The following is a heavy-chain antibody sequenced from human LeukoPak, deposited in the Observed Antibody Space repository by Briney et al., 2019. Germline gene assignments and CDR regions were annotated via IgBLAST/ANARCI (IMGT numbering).Heavy chain of an antibody. CDR2: IYTSGST. CDR1: GGSISSYY. D-gene: IGHD2-15*01. Sequence: KPSETLSLTCTVSGGSISSYYWSWIRQPAGEGLGWIGRIYTSGSTNYNPSLKSRVTMSVDTSKNQFSLKLSSVTAADTAVYYCAREPGYCSGGSCYFGNWFDPWGQGTLVTVSS. CDR3: AREPGYCSGGSCYFGNWFDP. J-gene: IGHJ5*02. V-gene: IGHV4-4*07.